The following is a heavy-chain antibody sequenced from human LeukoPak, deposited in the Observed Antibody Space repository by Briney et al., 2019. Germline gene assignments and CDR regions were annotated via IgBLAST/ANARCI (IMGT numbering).Heavy chain of an antibody. Sequence: NPSETLSLTCTVSGGSISSYYWTWLRQPPGRGLEWIGYIYYSGSTNYNPSLKSRVTISVDTSKNQFSLKLSSVTAADTAVYYCARGTVATTRSGFDYWGQGTLVTVSS. D-gene: IGHD4-17*01. CDR1: GGSISSYY. CDR2: IYYSGST. J-gene: IGHJ4*02. CDR3: ARGTVATTRSGFDY. V-gene: IGHV4-59*01.